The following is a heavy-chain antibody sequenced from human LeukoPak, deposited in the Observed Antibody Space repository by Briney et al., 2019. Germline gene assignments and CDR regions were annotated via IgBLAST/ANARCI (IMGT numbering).Heavy chain of an antibody. CDR2: INPNSGGT. Sequence: ASVKVSCKASGYTFTGYYMHWVRQAPGQGLEWMGWINPNSGGTNYAQKFQGRVTMTRDTSISTAYMELSRLRSDDTAVYYCARDESSGWYCFDYWGQGTLVTVSS. CDR1: GYTFTGYY. D-gene: IGHD6-19*01. J-gene: IGHJ4*02. V-gene: IGHV1-2*02. CDR3: ARDESSGWYCFDY.